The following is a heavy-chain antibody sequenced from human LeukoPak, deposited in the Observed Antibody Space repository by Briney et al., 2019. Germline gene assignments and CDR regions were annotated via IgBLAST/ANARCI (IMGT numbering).Heavy chain of an antibody. CDR3: ASQYWETGLSWFDP. CDR1: GHTFTGYF. Sequence: GASVKVSCKASGHTFTGYFIHWVRQAPGQGLEWLGWINLNSGGAKYSEKFQGRVTMNRDTSLSTAYMDLSRLRSDDTAVCYCASQYWETGLSWFDPWGQGTVVTVSS. V-gene: IGHV1-2*02. D-gene: IGHD2/OR15-2a*01. CDR2: INLNSGGA. J-gene: IGHJ5*02.